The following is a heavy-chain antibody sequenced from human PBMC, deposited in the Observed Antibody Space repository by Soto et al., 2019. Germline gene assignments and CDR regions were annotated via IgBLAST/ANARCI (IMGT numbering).Heavy chain of an antibody. J-gene: IGHJ4*02. Sequence: GASVKVSCKASGFAFTSSAVQWVRQARGQRLEWIGWIVVGSGNTNYAQKFQERVTITRDMSTSTAYMELSSLRSEDTAVYYCAAVRAYYDFWSGFAFDYWGQGTLVTVSS. CDR1: GFAFTSSA. V-gene: IGHV1-58*01. D-gene: IGHD3-3*01. CDR3: AAVRAYYDFWSGFAFDY. CDR2: IVVGSGNT.